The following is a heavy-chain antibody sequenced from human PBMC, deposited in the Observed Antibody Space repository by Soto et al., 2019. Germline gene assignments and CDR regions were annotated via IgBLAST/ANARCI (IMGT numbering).Heavy chain of an antibody. J-gene: IGHJ6*03. CDR3: TTGVYDFWSGSKNGNIYYYYMDV. V-gene: IGHV3-15*01. CDR1: GFTFSNAW. D-gene: IGHD3-3*01. Sequence: GGSLRLSCAASGFTFSNAWMSWVRQAPGKGLEWVGRIKSKTDGGTTDYAAPVKGRFTISRDDSKNTLYLQMNSLKTEDTAVYYCTTGVYDFWSGSKNGNIYYYYMDVWGKGTTVTVSS. CDR2: IKSKTDGGTT.